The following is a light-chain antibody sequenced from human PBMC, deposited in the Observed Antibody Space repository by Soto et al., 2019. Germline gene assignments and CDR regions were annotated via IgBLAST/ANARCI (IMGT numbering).Light chain of an antibody. Sequence: QPVLTQPPSVSEAPRQRVTISCSGSSSNIGNNAVNWYQQLPGKAPKLLIYYDDLLPSGVSDRFSGSKSGTSASLAISGLQSEDEADYYCAAWDDSLNVWVFGGGTKLTV. J-gene: IGLJ3*02. CDR3: AAWDDSLNVWV. CDR2: YDD. V-gene: IGLV1-36*01. CDR1: SSNIGNNA.